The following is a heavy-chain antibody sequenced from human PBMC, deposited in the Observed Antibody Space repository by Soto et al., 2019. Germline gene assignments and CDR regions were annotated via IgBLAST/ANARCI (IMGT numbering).Heavy chain of an antibody. CDR3: AKLYGSGLVVDWFDP. Sequence: PGGSLRLSCAASGFTFSSYAMSWVRQAPGKGLEWVSAISGSGGSTYYADSVKGRFTISRDNSKNTLYLQMNSLRAEDTAVYYCAKLYGSGLVVDWFDPWGQGTLVTVSS. CDR2: ISGSGGST. CDR1: GFTFSSYA. D-gene: IGHD3-10*01. V-gene: IGHV3-23*01. J-gene: IGHJ5*02.